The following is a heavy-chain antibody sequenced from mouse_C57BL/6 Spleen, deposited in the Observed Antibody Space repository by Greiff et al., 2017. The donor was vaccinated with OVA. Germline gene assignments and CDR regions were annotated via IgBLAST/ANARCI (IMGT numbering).Heavy chain of an antibody. V-gene: IGHV1-63*01. D-gene: IGHD1-1*01. CDR1: GYTFTNYW. J-gene: IGHJ3*01. CDR2: IYPGGGYT. CDR3: ARSGYGSSAWFAY. Sequence: QVQLQQSGAELVRPGTSVKMSCKASGYTFTNYWIGWAKQRPGHGLEWIGDIYPGGGYTNYNEKFKGKATLTADKSSSTAYMQFSSLTSEDSAIHYCARSGYGSSAWFAYWGQGTLVTVSA.